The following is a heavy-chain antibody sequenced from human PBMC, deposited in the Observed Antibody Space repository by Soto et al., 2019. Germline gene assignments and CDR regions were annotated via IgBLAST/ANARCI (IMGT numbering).Heavy chain of an antibody. V-gene: IGHV4-31*03. CDR3: ARDRGRYGSGSYYTRLGSYYGMDV. CDR2: IYYSGST. J-gene: IGHJ6*02. CDR1: GGSISSGGYY. D-gene: IGHD3-10*01. Sequence: SETLSLTCTVSGGSISSGGYYWSWIRQHPGKGLEWIGYIYYSGSTYYNPSLKSRVTISVDTSKNQFSLKLSSVTAADTAVYYCARDRGRYGSGSYYTRLGSYYGMDVWGQGTTVTVSS.